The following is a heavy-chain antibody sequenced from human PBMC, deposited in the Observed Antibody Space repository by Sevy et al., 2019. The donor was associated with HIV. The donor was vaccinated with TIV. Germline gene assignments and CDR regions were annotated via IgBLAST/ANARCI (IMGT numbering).Heavy chain of an antibody. J-gene: IGHJ6*03. D-gene: IGHD1-26*01. CDR2: IYYSGCT. Sequence: SETLSLTCTVSGGSISSYYWSWIRQPPGKGLEWIGYIYYSGCTNYNPSLKSRVTISVDTSKNQFSLKLSSVTAADTAVYYCARGGPTPGYYYYMDVSGKGTTVTVSS. CDR1: GGSISSYY. CDR3: ARGGPTPGYYYYMDV. V-gene: IGHV4-59*01.